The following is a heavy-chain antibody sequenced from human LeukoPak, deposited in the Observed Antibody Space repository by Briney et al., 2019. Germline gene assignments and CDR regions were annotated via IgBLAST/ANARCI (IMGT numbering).Heavy chain of an antibody. CDR2: ISWDGGST. Sequence: PGGSLRLSCAASRFTFDDYAMHWVRQAPGKGLEWVSLISWDGGSTYYADSVKGRFTISRDNSKNSLYLQMNSLRAEDTALYYCARVGYSYGLDAFDIWGQGTMVTVSS. CDR3: ARVGYSYGLDAFDI. V-gene: IGHV3-43D*03. CDR1: RFTFDDYA. D-gene: IGHD5-18*01. J-gene: IGHJ3*02.